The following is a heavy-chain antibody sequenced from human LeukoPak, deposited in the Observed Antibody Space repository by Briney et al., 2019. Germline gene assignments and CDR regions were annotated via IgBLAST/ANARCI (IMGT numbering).Heavy chain of an antibody. CDR1: GYTFTSYA. CDR2: INAGNGNT. D-gene: IGHD3-22*01. J-gene: IGHJ4*02. CDR3: AREEMMSYYYDSSGYSRSYYFDY. Sequence: ASVKVSCKASGYTFTSYAMHWVRQAPGQRLEWMGWINAGNGNTKYSQKFQGRVTITRDTSASTAYMELSSLRSEDTAVYYCAREEMMSYYYDSSGYSRSYYFDYWGQGTLVTVSS. V-gene: IGHV1-3*01.